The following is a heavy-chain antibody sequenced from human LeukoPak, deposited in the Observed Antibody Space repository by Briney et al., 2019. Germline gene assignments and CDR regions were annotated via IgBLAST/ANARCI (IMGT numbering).Heavy chain of an antibody. D-gene: IGHD6-19*01. CDR3: ARDLGQWLLDGMDV. Sequence: PGGSLRLSCAASGFTFSSYWMSWVRQAPGKGLEWVANIKQDGSEKYYVDSVKGRFPISRDNAKNSLYLQMNSLRAEDTAVYYCARDLGQWLLDGMDVWGQGTTVTVSS. V-gene: IGHV3-7*01. CDR2: IKQDGSEK. J-gene: IGHJ6*02. CDR1: GFTFSSYW.